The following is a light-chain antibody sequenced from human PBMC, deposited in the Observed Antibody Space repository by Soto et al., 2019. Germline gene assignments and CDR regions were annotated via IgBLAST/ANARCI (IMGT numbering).Light chain of an antibody. Sequence: QSVLTQPPSVSGAPGQRVTISCTGSSSNIGAGYDVHWYQQFPGTAPKLLIYGNSNRPSGVPDRFSGSKSGTSASLAITGLQAEDEAVYYCQSYDSSLSGVFGSGTKATVL. J-gene: IGLJ1*01. CDR1: SSNIGAGYD. V-gene: IGLV1-40*01. CDR3: QSYDSSLSGV. CDR2: GNS.